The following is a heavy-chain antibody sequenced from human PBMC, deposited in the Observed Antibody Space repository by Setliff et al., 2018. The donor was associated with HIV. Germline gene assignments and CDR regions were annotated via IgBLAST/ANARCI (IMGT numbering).Heavy chain of an antibody. CDR3: ARGRGRYYDSRSYLDY. D-gene: IGHD3-22*01. Sequence: ASVKVSCKASGGTFSSYAISWVRQAPGQGLEWMGRMNPNSGNRGYAQKFQGRVTVSRNTSISTAYMELSGLRSEDTAVYYCARGRGRYYDSRSYLDYWGQGTLVTVSS. V-gene: IGHV1-8*03. J-gene: IGHJ4*02. CDR1: GGTFSSYA. CDR2: MNPNSGNR.